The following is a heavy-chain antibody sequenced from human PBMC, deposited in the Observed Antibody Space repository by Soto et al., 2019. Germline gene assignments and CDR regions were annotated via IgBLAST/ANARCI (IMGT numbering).Heavy chain of an antibody. D-gene: IGHD3-16*01. CDR1: SGSISSSNW. Sequence: QVQLQESGPGLVKPSGTLSLTCAVSSGSISSSNWWSWVRQPPGKGLEWIGEIYHSGSTNYNPSLKSRVTISVDKSKNQFSLKLSSVTAADTAVYYCATATSTVGYYYYYYMDVWGKGTTVTVSS. V-gene: IGHV4-4*02. CDR3: ATATSTVGYYYYYYMDV. CDR2: IYHSGST. J-gene: IGHJ6*03.